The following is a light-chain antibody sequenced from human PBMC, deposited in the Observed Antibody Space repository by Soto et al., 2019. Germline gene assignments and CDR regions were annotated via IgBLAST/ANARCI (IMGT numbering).Light chain of an antibody. V-gene: IGKV1-39*01. CDR1: QSISSY. CDR3: QQSYSTPQT. CDR2: AAS. Sequence: DIQMTQSPSSLSASVGDRVTITCRASQSISSYLNWYQQKPGKAPKLLIYAASSLQSGVPSRFSGSGSGTDFTLTISSLQPEDFANYYCQQSYSTPQTCGQGTKVEIK. J-gene: IGKJ1*01.